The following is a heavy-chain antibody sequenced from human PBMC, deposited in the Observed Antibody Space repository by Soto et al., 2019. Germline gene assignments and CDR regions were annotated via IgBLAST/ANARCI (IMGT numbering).Heavy chain of an antibody. CDR3: AGTSHWLKCDS. CDR2: IYSGGST. J-gene: IGHJ4*02. Sequence: EVQLVDTGGGLIQPGGSLRLSCAASGVTVRNNSMSWVRQAPGTGLEWVSVIYSGGSTYYADSVKGRFTISRDNSLNTLYLQMNSLRAEDTAVYYCAGTSHWLKCDSWGQGTLVTVSS. V-gene: IGHV3-53*02. CDR1: GVTVRNNS. D-gene: IGHD6-19*01.